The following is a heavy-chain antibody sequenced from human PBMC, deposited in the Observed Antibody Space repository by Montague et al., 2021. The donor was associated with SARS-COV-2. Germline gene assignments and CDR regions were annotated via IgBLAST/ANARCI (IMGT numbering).Heavy chain of an antibody. D-gene: IGHD3-22*01. CDR2: INHRGST. Sequence: ETLSLTCAVYDGSFSDYSWTWIRQPPGKGLEWIGEINHRGSTNYNPSLKSRVTISVDTSKYQFSLKMTSVTAADTAVYYCARGRQHINMVVVVVTGGEYYFDFWGQGTLVAVSS. V-gene: IGHV4-34*01. CDR3: ARGRQHINMVVVVVTGGEYYFDF. J-gene: IGHJ4*02. CDR1: DGSFSDYS.